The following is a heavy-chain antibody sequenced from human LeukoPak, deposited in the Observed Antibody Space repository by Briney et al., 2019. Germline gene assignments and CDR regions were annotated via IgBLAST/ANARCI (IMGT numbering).Heavy chain of an antibody. Sequence: PSETLSLTCTVSSGSISTSNYYWGWVRQPPGKALEWIGNIFYSGSTYYSPSLKSRVTISLDTSRNQFSLKLNSVTAADTAVYYCAREGDGYNSDAFDYWGQGTLVTVSS. J-gene: IGHJ4*02. CDR1: SGSISTSNYY. D-gene: IGHD5-24*01. V-gene: IGHV4-39*07. CDR2: IFYSGST. CDR3: AREGDGYNSDAFDY.